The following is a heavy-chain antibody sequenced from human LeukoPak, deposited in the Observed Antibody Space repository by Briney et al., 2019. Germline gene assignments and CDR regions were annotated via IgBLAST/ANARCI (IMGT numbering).Heavy chain of an antibody. CDR1: GFTFSSYA. Sequence: GGSLRLSCAASGFTFSSYAMHWVRQAPGKGLEWVAVISYDGSNKYYADSVKGRFTISRDNSKNTLYLQMNSLRAEDTAVYYCAKDRYSYAFEYSDSWGQGTLVTVSS. J-gene: IGHJ4*02. CDR2: ISYDGSNK. D-gene: IGHD5-18*01. CDR3: AKDRYSYAFEYSDS. V-gene: IGHV3-30*04.